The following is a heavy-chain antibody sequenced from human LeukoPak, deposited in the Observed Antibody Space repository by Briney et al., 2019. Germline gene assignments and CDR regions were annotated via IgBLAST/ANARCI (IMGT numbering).Heavy chain of an antibody. V-gene: IGHV3-33*06. J-gene: IGHJ4*02. CDR1: GVTFSSYG. D-gene: IGHD6-13*01. Sequence: GGSLRLSCAASGVTFSSYGMHWVRQAPGKGLEWVAVIWYDGSNKYYADSVKGRFTISRDNSKNTLYLQMNSLRAEDTAVYYCAKDLGYSSSGVVYWGQGTLVTVSS. CDR2: IWYDGSNK. CDR3: AKDLGYSSSGVVY.